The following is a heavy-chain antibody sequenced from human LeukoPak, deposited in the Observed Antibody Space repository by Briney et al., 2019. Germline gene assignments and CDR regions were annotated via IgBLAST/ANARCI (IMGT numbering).Heavy chain of an antibody. CDR2: INHSGST. Sequence: SETLSLTCAVYGGSFSGYYWSWIRQPPGKGLEWIGEINHSGSTNYNPSLKSRVTISVDTSKNQFSLKLSSVTAADTAVYYCARYHLRYCSGGSCYPLNYYGMDVWGQGTTVTVSS. D-gene: IGHD2-15*01. CDR1: GGSFSGYY. CDR3: ARYHLRYCSGGSCYPLNYYGMDV. J-gene: IGHJ6*02. V-gene: IGHV4-34*01.